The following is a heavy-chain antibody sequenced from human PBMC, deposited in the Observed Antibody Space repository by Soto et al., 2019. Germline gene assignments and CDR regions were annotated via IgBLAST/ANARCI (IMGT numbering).Heavy chain of an antibody. CDR2: IYHSGST. Sequence: LSLTCAVSGYSISSGYYWGWIRQPPGKGLEWIGSIYHSGSTYYNPSLKSRVTISVDTSKNQFSLKLSSVTAADTAVYYCARYYDFWSGYDRFDPWGQGTL. CDR1: GYSISSGYY. J-gene: IGHJ5*02. D-gene: IGHD3-3*01. V-gene: IGHV4-38-2*01. CDR3: ARYYDFWSGYDRFDP.